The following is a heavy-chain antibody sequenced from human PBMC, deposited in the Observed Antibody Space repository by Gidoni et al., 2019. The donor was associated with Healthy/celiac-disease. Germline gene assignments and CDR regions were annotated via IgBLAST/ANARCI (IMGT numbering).Heavy chain of an antibody. CDR3: ARDSVTMVRGGMGMDV. J-gene: IGHJ6*02. Sequence: QVQLVESGGGVVQPGRSLRLSCAASGFPFSSSGMHWVRQAPGKGLEWVAVIWYDGSNKYYADSVKGRFTISRDNSKNTLYLQMNSLRAEDTAVYYCARDSVTMVRGGMGMDVWGQGTTVTVSS. V-gene: IGHV3-33*01. CDR2: IWYDGSNK. CDR1: GFPFSSSG. D-gene: IGHD3-10*01.